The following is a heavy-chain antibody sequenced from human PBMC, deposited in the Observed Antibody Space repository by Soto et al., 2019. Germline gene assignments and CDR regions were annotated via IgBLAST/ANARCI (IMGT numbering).Heavy chain of an antibody. CDR1: GYTFTSYA. V-gene: IGHV1-3*01. Sequence: GASVKVSCKASGYTFTSYAMHWVRQAPGQRLEWMGWINAGNGNTKYSQKFQGRVTITRDTSASTAYMELSSLRSEDTAVYNCARGPGGPDGPGDYWGQGTLVTVSS. J-gene: IGHJ4*02. CDR2: INAGNGNT. CDR3: ARGPGGPDGPGDY. D-gene: IGHD2-15*01.